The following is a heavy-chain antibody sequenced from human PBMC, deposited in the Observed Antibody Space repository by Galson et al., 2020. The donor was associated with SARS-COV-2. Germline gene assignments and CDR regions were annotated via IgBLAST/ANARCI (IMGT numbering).Heavy chain of an antibody. CDR3: ARDVGSSWAADAFDI. CDR2: IYYSGST. V-gene: IGHV4-31*03. D-gene: IGHD6-13*01. J-gene: IGHJ3*02. Sequence: SETLSLTCTVSGGSISSGGYYWSWIRQHPGKGLEWIGYIYYSGSTYYNPSLKSRVTTSVDTSKNQFSLKLSSVTAADTAVYYCARDVGSSWAADAFDIWGQGTMVTVSS. CDR1: GGSISSGGYY.